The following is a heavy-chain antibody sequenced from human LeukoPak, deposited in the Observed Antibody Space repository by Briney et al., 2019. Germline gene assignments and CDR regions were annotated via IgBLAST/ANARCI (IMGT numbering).Heavy chain of an antibody. V-gene: IGHV3-21*01. CDR2: VSSSRSYI. CDR3: ARFIAAPYYFDY. CDR1: GCTFSSYS. J-gene: IGHJ4*02. Sequence: PGGSLRLSCAASGCTFSSYSMNWVRQAPGKGLEWVSFVSSSRSYIYYADSVKGRFTISKDNAKNSLYLQMNSLRAEDTAVYYCARFIAAPYYFDYWGRGTLVTVSS. D-gene: IGHD6-13*01.